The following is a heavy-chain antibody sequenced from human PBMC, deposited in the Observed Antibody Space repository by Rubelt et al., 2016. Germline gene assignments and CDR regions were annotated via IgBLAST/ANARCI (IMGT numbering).Heavy chain of an antibody. Sequence: QVQLQESGPGLVRPSGTLSLTCGVSGDSINSPNWWNWVRQPPGKGLEWIGEILHTGSTHYNPSLKSRVTMSVDTSRNQPSRGLNFVTDAETAIYYCVRVKRLSGSYYGDTFDIWGQGTMVTVSS. J-gene: IGHJ3*02. CDR2: ILHTGST. CDR1: GDSINSPNW. V-gene: IGHV4-4*02. D-gene: IGHD1-26*01. CDR3: VRVKRLSGSYYGDTFDI.